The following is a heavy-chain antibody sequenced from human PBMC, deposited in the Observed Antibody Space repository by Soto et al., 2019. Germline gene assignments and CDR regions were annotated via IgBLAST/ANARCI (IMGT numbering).Heavy chain of an antibody. D-gene: IGHD2-21*02. CDR2: IYYSGNT. CDR1: GGSISSSSYY. Sequence: QLQLQESGPGLVKPSETLSLTCSVSGGSISSSSYYWGWIRQPPGKGLEWIGRIYYSGNTYYNPSLKSRVTISVDTSKNRCSLKLSAVTAADTAVYYCARLDYCGADCYYLAYWGQGTLVTVSS. CDR3: ARLDYCGADCYYLAY. V-gene: IGHV4-39*01. J-gene: IGHJ4*02.